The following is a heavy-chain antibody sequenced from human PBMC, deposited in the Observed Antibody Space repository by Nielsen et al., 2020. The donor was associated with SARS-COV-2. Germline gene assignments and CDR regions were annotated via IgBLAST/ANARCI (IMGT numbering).Heavy chain of an antibody. CDR1: GFTFSSYW. CDR3: TTVAAGTSYYFDY. D-gene: IGHD6-13*01. V-gene: IGHV3-15*01. J-gene: IGHJ4*01. CDR2: IKSKTDGGTT. Sequence: GGSLRLSCAASGFTFSSYWMHWVRQAPGKGLEWVGRIKSKTDGGTTDYAAPVKGRFTISRDDSKNTLYLQMNSLKTEGTAVYYCTTVAAGTSYYFDYWGQGTLVTVSS.